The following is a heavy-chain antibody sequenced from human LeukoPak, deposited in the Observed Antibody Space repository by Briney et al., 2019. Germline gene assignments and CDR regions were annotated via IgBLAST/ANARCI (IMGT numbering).Heavy chain of an antibody. J-gene: IGHJ4*02. CDR1: GFTFSSYW. Sequence: GGSLRLSCAAPGFTFSSYWMNWVRQAPGNGLEWVANIKQDGSEKYYVDSVKGRFTISRDNAKSSLYLQMNSLRVEDTAVYYCATSRTLDHWGQGTLVTVSS. V-gene: IGHV3-7*03. CDR2: IKQDGSEK. CDR3: ATSRTLDH.